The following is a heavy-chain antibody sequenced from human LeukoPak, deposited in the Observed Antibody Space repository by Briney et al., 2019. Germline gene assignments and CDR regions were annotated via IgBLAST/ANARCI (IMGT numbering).Heavy chain of an antibody. CDR2: MNPNSGNT. V-gene: IGHV1-8*01. CDR3: ARMYSSGWYSYYGMDV. CDR1: GYTFTSYD. J-gene: IGHJ6*02. D-gene: IGHD6-19*01. Sequence: ASVKVSCKASGYTFTSYDINWVRQATGQRLEWMGWMNPNSGNTGYAQKFQGRVTMTRNTSISTAYMELSSLRSEDTAVYYCARMYSSGWYSYYGMDVWGQGTTVTVSS.